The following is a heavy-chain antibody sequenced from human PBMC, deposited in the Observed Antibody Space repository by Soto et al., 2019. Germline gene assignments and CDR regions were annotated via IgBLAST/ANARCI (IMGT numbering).Heavy chain of an antibody. Sequence: QEQLVQSGAEVKKPGASLKVSCKASGYTITDYYIHWVRQAPGQGLEWVGWINPDSGGTNLAQRFQGRVTMTSDTSINTAYMELSSLRSDDTAVYYCAIRTGQLAIISEFDGDWFFEVWGRGTLVTVSS. CDR3: AIRTGQLAIISEFDGDWFFEV. V-gene: IGHV1-2*02. D-gene: IGHD2-2*01. J-gene: IGHJ2*01. CDR2: INPDSGGT. CDR1: GYTITDYY.